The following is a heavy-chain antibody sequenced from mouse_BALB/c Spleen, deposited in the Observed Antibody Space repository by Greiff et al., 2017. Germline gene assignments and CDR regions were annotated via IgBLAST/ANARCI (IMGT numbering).Heavy chain of an antibody. D-gene: IGHD1-1*01. CDR3: ARDGYYGRFAY. CDR2: ILPGSGST. V-gene: IGHV1-9*01. Sequence: QVQLKQSGAELMKPGASVKISCKATGYTFSSYWIEWVKQRPGHGLEWIGEILPGSGSTNYNEKFKGKATFTADTSSNTAYMQLSSLTSEDSAVYYCARDGYYGRFAYWGQGTLVTVSA. CDR1: GYTFSSYW. J-gene: IGHJ3*01.